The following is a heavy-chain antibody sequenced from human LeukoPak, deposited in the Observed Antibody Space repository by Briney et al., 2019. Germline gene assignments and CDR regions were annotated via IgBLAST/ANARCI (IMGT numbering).Heavy chain of an antibody. CDR1: GFTFSNAW. J-gene: IGHJ6*03. V-gene: IGHV3-15*01. D-gene: IGHD2-15*01. CDR3: TTGVGYYYYYMDV. Sequence: GGSLRLSCAASGFTFSNAWMSWVRQAPGKGLEWFGRIKSKTDGGTTDYAAPVKGRFTISRDDSKNTLYLQMNSLKTEDTAVYYCTTGVGYYYYYMDVWGKGTTVTVSS. CDR2: IKSKTDGGTT.